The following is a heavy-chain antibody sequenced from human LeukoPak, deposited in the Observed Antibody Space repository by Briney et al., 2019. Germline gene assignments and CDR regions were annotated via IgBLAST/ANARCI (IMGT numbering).Heavy chain of an antibody. CDR1: GYTLTDYF. J-gene: IGHJ4*02. Sequence: ASVKVSCKASGYTLTDYFMHWVRQAPGQGLQWMGWINPNSGGTNYAQKFQGRVTMTRDTSISTAYMELSRLRSDDTAVYFCARDQREIAAAGSFDNWGQGTLVTVSS. V-gene: IGHV1-2*02. D-gene: IGHD6-13*01. CDR2: INPNSGGT. CDR3: ARDQREIAAAGSFDN.